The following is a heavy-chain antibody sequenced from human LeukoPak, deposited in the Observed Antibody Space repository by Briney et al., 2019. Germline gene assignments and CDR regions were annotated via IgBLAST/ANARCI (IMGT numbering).Heavy chain of an antibody. CDR3: ARDIVHKWFDP. CDR2: IYYSGST. CDR1: GDSISSGGYY. J-gene: IGHJ5*02. Sequence: PSETLSLTCTVSGDSISSGGYYWSWIRQHPGKGLEWIGYIYYSGSTYYNPSLKSRVTISVDTSKNQFSLRLSSVTASDTAIYFCARDIVHKWFDPWGQGTLVTVCS. V-gene: IGHV4-31*03. D-gene: IGHD2-8*01.